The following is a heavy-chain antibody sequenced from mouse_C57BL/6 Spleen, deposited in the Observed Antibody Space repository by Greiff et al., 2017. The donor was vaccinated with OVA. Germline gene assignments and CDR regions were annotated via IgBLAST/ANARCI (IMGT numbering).Heavy chain of an antibody. CDR1: GYSFTGYY. V-gene: IGHV1-31*01. Sequence: VQLQQSGPELVKPGASVKISCKASGYSFTGYYMHWVKQSHGNILDWIGYIYPYNGVSSYNQKFKGKATLTVDKSSSTAYMELRSLTSEDSAVYYCARTYYYGSSYDAMDYWGQGTSVTVSS. J-gene: IGHJ4*01. CDR2: IYPYNGVS. CDR3: ARTYYYGSSYDAMDY. D-gene: IGHD1-1*01.